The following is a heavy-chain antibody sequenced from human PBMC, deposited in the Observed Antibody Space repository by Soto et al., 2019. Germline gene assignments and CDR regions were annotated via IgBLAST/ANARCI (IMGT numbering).Heavy chain of an antibody. CDR2: INHSGST. CDR1: GGSFSGYY. V-gene: IGHV4-34*01. Sequence: SETLSLTCAVYGGSFSGYYWSWIRQPPGKGLEWIGEINHSGSTNYNPSLKSRVTISVDTSKNQFSLKLSSVTAADTAVYYCARGGGEGANWGRYFDYWGQGTLVTVSS. D-gene: IGHD7-27*01. J-gene: IGHJ4*02. CDR3: ARGGGEGANWGRYFDY.